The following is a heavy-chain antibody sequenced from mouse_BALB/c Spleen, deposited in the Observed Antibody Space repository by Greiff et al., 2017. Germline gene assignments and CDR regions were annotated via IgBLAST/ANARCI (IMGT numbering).Heavy chain of an antibody. Sequence: SGAELAKPGASVKMSCKASGYTFTSYWMHWVKQRPGQGLEWIGYINPSTGYTEYNQKFKDKATLTADKSSSTAYMQLSSLTSEDSAVYYCARGNYDAMDYWGQGTSVTVSS. CDR1: GYTFTSYW. D-gene: IGHD2-1*01. J-gene: IGHJ4*01. V-gene: IGHV1-7*01. CDR2: INPSTGYT. CDR3: ARGNYDAMDY.